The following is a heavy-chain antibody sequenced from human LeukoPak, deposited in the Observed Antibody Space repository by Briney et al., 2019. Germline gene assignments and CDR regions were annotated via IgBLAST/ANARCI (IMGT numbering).Heavy chain of an antibody. V-gene: IGHV4-59*01. D-gene: IGHD2-15*01. J-gene: IGHJ1*01. CDR1: GGSISSYY. CDR3: ARQVVAARRYFQH. CDR2: IYYSGST. Sequence: PSETLPLTCTVSGGSISSYYWSWIRQPPGKGLEWIGYIYYSGSTNYNPSLKSRVTISVDTSKNQFSLKLSSVTAADTAVYYCARQVVAARRYFQHWGQGTLVTVSS.